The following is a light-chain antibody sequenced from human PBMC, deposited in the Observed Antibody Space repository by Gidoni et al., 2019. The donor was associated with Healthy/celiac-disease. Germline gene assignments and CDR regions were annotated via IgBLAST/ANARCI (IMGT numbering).Light chain of an antibody. J-gene: IGKJ1*01. CDR1: QSISSW. V-gene: IGKV1-5*03. CDR2: KAS. CDR3: QQSAT. Sequence: DIQMTQSPSTLSASVGDRVTITCRASQSISSWLAWYQQKPGKAPKLLIYKASSLESGVPSRFSGSGSGTEFTLTISSLQPDDFATYYCQQSATFGQGTKVEI.